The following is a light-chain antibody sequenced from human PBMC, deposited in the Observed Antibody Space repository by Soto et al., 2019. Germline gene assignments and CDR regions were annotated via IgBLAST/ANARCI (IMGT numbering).Light chain of an antibody. CDR1: QTVRNNY. CDR2: GAS. J-gene: IGKJ5*01. V-gene: IGKV3-20*01. Sequence: EFVLMQSPGTLSLSQGERATLSCRASQTVRNNYLAWYQQKPGQAPRLLIYGASSRATGIPDRFSGSGSGTDFTLTISRLEPEDFAVYYCQQYGSSPMTFGQRTRLEIK. CDR3: QQYGSSPMT.